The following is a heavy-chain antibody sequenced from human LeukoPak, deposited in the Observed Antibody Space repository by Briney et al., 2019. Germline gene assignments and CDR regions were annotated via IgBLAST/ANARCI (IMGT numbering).Heavy chain of an antibody. V-gene: IGHV3-48*01. J-gene: IGHJ3*02. Sequence: GGSLRLSCAASGFTFSSYSMNWVRQAPGKGLEWVSYISSRSTTISHADSVKGRFTISRDNAKNSLYLQMNSLRAEDTAVYYCARDPGDVAAAHDAFDIWGQGTMVTVSS. CDR2: ISSRSTTI. CDR1: GFTFSSYS. CDR3: ARDPGDVAAAHDAFDI. D-gene: IGHD2-15*01.